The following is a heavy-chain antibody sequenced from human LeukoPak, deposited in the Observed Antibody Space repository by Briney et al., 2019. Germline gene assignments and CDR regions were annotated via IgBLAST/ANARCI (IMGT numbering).Heavy chain of an antibody. CDR1: GFTFRSNA. J-gene: IGHJ4*02. Sequence: GGSLRLSCAASGFTFRSNAMSWVRQAPGKGLEWVSAISGSGGHTYYADSVKGRFTISRDNSKNTLYLQMNSLRVEDTAVYYCAKRVAAGYTGFDYWGQGTLVTVSS. D-gene: IGHD3-16*02. V-gene: IGHV3-23*01. CDR3: AKRVAAGYTGFDY. CDR2: ISGSGGHT.